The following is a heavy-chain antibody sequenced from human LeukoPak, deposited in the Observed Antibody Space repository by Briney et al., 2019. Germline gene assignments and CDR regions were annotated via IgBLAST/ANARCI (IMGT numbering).Heavy chain of an antibody. CDR3: ARGLRVAVAGPGEYYFDY. CDR2: INPSGGST. Sequence: GASVTVSCTASGYTFTSYYMHWVRQAPGQGLEWMGIINPSGGSTSYAQKFQGRVTMTRDTSTSTVYMELSSLRSEDTAVYYCARGLRVAVAGPGEYYFDYWGQGTLVTVSS. D-gene: IGHD6-19*01. CDR1: GYTFTSYY. V-gene: IGHV1-46*01. J-gene: IGHJ4*02.